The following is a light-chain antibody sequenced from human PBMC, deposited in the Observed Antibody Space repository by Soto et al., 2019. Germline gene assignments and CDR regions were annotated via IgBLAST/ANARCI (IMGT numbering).Light chain of an antibody. CDR1: SSDVGGYNY. V-gene: IGLV2-8*01. Sequence: QSALTQPPSASGSPGQSVTISCTGTSSDVGGYNYVSWYQQHPGKAPKLMIYEVNKRPSGVPGRFSGSRSGNTASLTVSGLQADDEADYYCSSYAGSNNPYVFGTGTQLTVL. CDR2: EVN. J-gene: IGLJ1*01. CDR3: SSYAGSNNPYV.